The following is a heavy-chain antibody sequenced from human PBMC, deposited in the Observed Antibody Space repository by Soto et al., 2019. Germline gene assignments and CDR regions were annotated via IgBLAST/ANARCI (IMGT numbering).Heavy chain of an antibody. Sequence: PGGSLRLSCAASGFTFSSYAMHWVRQAPGKGLEYVSAISSNGGSTYYANSVKGRFTISRDNSKNTLYLQMGSLRAEDMAVYYCARDYSSSWRVFDYWGQGTLVTVSS. CDR3: ARDYSSSWRVFDY. V-gene: IGHV3-64*01. D-gene: IGHD6-13*01. CDR1: GFTFSSYA. J-gene: IGHJ4*02. CDR2: ISSNGGST.